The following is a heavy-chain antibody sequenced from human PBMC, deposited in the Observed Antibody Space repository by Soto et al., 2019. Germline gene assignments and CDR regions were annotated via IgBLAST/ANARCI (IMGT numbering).Heavy chain of an antibody. CDR2: IIPIFGTA. V-gene: IGHV1-69*06. CDR3: ARDSSSWRYYFDS. D-gene: IGHD6-13*01. CDR1: GGTFSSYA. Sequence: SVKVSCKASGGTFSSYAISWVRQAPGQGLEWMGGIIPIFGTANYAQKFQGRVSITADTSTGTAYMELRSLRSEDTAVYYCARDSSSWRYYFDSWGQGTLVTVSS. J-gene: IGHJ4*02.